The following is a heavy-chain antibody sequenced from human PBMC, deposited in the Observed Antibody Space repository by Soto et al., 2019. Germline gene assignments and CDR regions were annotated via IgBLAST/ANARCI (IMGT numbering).Heavy chain of an antibody. CDR3: ASDSSDMAASFDS. Sequence: QVQLVQSGAEVRKPGASVRISCKASGYSFTNNYIHWVRQAPGRGFEWLAMFNPSNGRPGYGRKFLGRVTLTRDTSTSTVFMELTSLRSEDTALYYCASDSSDMAASFDSWGQGTLVAVSS. CDR2: FNPSNGRP. CDR1: GYSFTNNY. J-gene: IGHJ4*02. D-gene: IGHD6-19*01. V-gene: IGHV1-46*01.